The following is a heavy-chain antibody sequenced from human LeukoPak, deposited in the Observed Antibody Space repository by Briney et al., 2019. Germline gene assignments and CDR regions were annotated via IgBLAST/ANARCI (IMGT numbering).Heavy chain of an antibody. CDR2: IYYSGST. CDR3: ARGGFWSGYYGLFDY. J-gene: IGHJ4*02. V-gene: IGHV4-59*01. Sequence: SETLSLTCTVSSHSISTYYWNWIRQPPGKGLEWIGYIYYSGSTNYNPSLKSRVTTSVDTSKNQFSLKLSSVTAADTAVYYCARGGFWSGYYGLFDYWGQGTLVTVSS. CDR1: SHSISTYY. D-gene: IGHD3-3*01.